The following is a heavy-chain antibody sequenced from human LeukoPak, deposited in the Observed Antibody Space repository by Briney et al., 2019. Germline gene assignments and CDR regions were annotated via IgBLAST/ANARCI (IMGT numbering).Heavy chain of an antibody. J-gene: IGHJ4*02. V-gene: IGHV4-38-2*02. D-gene: IGHD6-13*01. CDR2: IYHSGST. Sequence: SETLSLTCTVSGYSISSGYYWGWIRQPPGKGLEWVGSIYHSGSTYYNPSLKSRVTISVDRSKNQFSLKLSSVTAADTAVYYCASAGYSSSNGYFDYWGQGTLVTVSS. CDR1: GYSISSGYY. CDR3: ASAGYSSSNGYFDY.